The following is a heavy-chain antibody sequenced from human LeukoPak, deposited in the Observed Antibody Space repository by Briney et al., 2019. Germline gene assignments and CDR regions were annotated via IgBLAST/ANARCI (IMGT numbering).Heavy chain of an antibody. D-gene: IGHD1-1*01. J-gene: IGHJ4*02. CDR2: IYYSGGT. CDR1: GGSISSYY. Sequence: PSETLSLTCTVSGGSISSYYWSWIRQPPGKGLEWIGYIYYSGGTNYNPSLKSRVTISVDTSKNQFSLKLSSVTAADTAVYYCARGAKKTTTYFDYWGQGTLVTVSS. CDR3: ARGAKKTTTYFDY. V-gene: IGHV4-59*01.